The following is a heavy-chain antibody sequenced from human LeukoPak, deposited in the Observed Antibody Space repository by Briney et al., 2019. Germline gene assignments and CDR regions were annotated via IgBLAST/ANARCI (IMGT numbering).Heavy chain of an antibody. Sequence: GGSLRLSCAASGFTLSKYWVHWVRQSSGKGQEWISRINPEKTTINYADSVTGRFTISRDNAENTVYLEMNILRVEDTAIYHCVRDKTGWDDYWGQGTLVTVSS. D-gene: IGHD7-27*01. CDR1: GFTLSKYW. CDR3: VRDKTGWDDY. V-gene: IGHV3-74*01. J-gene: IGHJ4*02. CDR2: INPEKTTI.